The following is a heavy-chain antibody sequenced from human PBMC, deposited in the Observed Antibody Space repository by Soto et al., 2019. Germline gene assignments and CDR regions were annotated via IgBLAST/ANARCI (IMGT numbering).Heavy chain of an antibody. V-gene: IGHV4-59*01. CDR2: IYDSGST. J-gene: IGHJ4*02. CDR1: GGSISSYS. CDR3: ARGYSGSGSYYNYFDY. D-gene: IGHD3-10*01. Sequence: SETLSLTCSVSGGSISSYSWSWIRQPPGKGLEWIGYIYDSGSTDYNPSLKSRGTISIDTSKNHFSLRLTSVTAADTAIYYCARGYSGSGSYYNYFDYWGQGTLVTVSS.